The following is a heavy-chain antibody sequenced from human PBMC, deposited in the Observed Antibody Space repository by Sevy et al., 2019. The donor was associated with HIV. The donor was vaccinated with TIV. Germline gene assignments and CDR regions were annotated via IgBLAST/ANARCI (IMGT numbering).Heavy chain of an antibody. D-gene: IGHD2-15*01. J-gene: IGHJ4*02. CDR3: ARAFVTSGYCSGGSCYGPYFDY. CDR1: GGSISSYY. Sequence: SETLSLTCTVSGGSISSYYWSWIRQPPGKGLEWIGYIYYSGSTNYNPSLKSRVTISVDTSKNQFSLKLNSVTAADTAVYYCARAFVTSGYCSGGSCYGPYFDYWGQGTLVTVSS. CDR2: IYYSGST. V-gene: IGHV4-59*01.